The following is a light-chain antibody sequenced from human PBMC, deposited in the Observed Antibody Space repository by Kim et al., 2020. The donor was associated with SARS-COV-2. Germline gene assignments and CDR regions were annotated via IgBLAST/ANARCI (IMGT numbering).Light chain of an antibody. CDR2: GAS. J-gene: IGKJ2*01. CDR1: QTVSSTY. Sequence: EIVLTQSPGTLSLSPGERATLSCRASQTVSSTYLAWYQQKPGQAPRLLIYGASSRATGIPDRISGSGSGTDFTLTISRLEPEDFAVYYCQQHGETFGQGTKLEI. CDR3: QQHGET. V-gene: IGKV3-20*01.